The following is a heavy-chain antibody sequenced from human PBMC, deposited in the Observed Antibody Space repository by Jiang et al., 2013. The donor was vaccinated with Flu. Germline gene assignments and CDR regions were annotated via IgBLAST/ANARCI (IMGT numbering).Heavy chain of an antibody. J-gene: IGHJ4*02. CDR3: ARGGYCSGGSCRFDY. D-gene: IGHD2-15*01. V-gene: IGHV4-59*01. CDR1: GGSISSYY. CDR2: IYYSGST. Sequence: TLSLTCTVSGGSISSYYWSWIRQPPGKGLEWIGYIYYSGSTNYNPSLRSRVTISVDTSKNQFSLKLSSVTAADTAVYYCARGGYCSGGSCRFDYWGQGTLVTVSS.